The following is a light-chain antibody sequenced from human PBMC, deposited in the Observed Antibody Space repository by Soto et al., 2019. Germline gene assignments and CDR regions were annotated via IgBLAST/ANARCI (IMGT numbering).Light chain of an antibody. CDR2: GAS. J-gene: IGKJ1*01. Sequence: EIVMTQSPATLSVSPGERATLSCRASQSVSSNLAWYQQKPGQAPRLLIYGASTRATGIPARFSGSGSGTEFTLAISSLQSVDFAVYYCQQHRTFGQGTKVEIK. CDR3: QQHRT. V-gene: IGKV3-15*01. CDR1: QSVSSN.